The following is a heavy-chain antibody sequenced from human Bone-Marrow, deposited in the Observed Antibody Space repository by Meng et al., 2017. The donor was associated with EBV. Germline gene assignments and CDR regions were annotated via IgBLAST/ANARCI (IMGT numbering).Heavy chain of an antibody. V-gene: IGHV4-30-4*01. D-gene: IGHD6-19*01. CDR1: GASISSGGYY. J-gene: IGHJ4*02. CDR2: IYYNGST. CDR3: ARGGAVAGTFDY. Sequence: VQLQESGPGLVKSSQTLFLSCAVSGASISSGGYYWSWIRQPPGKGLEWIGYIYYNGSTFYNPSLKSRLTISVDTSKNQFSLKLSSVTAADTAFYYCARGGAVAGTFDYWGQGTLVTVSS.